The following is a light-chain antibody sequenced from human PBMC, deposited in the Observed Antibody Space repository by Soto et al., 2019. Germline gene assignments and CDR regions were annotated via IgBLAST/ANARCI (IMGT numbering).Light chain of an antibody. CDR3: LQDRSYPRT. CDR1: QDIRND. Sequence: AIQMTQSPSSLSSSVGGRVTITCRASQDIRNDLGWYQYKPGKAPNLLIYNASSLQSGVPSRFNGRRSGTDFTPTISSLQPQDSATYYCLQDRSYPRTFGPGTKVDVK. V-gene: IGKV1-6*01. J-gene: IGKJ3*01. CDR2: NAS.